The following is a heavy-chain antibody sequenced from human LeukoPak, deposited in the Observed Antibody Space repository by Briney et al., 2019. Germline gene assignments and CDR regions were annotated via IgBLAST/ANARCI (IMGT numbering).Heavy chain of an antibody. CDR1: GFSFGTYS. J-gene: IGHJ4*02. CDR2: ITSSSSPI. CDR3: ARERFRDGYPN. Sequence: DPGGSLRLSCAASGFSFGTYSMNWVRQAPGKGLEWLSYITSSSSPIYYADSVKGRFTISRGNAKNSLYLQMNSLRAEDTAVYYCARERFRDGYPNWGQGTLVTVSS. D-gene: IGHD5-24*01. V-gene: IGHV3-48*01.